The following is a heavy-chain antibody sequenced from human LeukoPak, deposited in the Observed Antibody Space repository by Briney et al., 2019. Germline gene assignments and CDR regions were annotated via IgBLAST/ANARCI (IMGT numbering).Heavy chain of an antibody. J-gene: IGHJ5*02. Sequence: SETLSLTCTVSGASISSDYWSWIRQPAGKGLEWIGRVYPTGSTNFSPSLKNRVTMSIDTSKNQFSLNLSSVTAADTAVYYCARLGGTNWYNWFDPWGQGTLVTVSP. CDR1: GASISSDY. V-gene: IGHV4-4*07. CDR3: ARLGGTNWYNWFDP. CDR2: VYPTGST. D-gene: IGHD1-1*01.